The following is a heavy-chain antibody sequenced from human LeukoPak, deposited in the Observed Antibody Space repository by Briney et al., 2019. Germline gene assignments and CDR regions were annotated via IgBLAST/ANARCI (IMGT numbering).Heavy chain of an antibody. V-gene: IGHV3-23*01. CDR3: ARGPSGYHNT. CDR1: GFTFSSYA. CDR2: ISGSGGST. D-gene: IGHD5-12*01. J-gene: IGHJ4*02. Sequence: GGSLRLSFEASGFTFSSYAMSWFRQAPGKGLEWVSAISGSGGSTYYADSVKGRFTIPRDNSKNTLYLQMNSLRAEDTAVYYCARGPSGYHNTGGQGTLVTVSS.